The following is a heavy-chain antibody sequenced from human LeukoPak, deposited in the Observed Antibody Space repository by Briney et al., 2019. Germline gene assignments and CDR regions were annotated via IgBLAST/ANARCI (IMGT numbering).Heavy chain of an antibody. CDR2: INSDGSST. J-gene: IGHJ4*02. D-gene: IGHD1-1*01. V-gene: IGHV3-74*01. CDR1: GFTFSSYW. CDR3: AKEGWLERVEDY. Sequence: GGSLRLSCAASGFTFSSYWMHWVRHAPGKGLVWVSRINSDGSSTSYADSVKGRFTISRDNSKNTLYLQMNSLRAEDTAVYYCAKEGWLERVEDYWGQGTLVTVSS.